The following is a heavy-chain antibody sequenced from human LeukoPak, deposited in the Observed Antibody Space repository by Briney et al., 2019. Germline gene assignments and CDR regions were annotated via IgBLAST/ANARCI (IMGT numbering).Heavy chain of an antibody. CDR2: IKQDGSEK. Sequence: PGGSLRLSCAASGFTFSSYWMSWVRQAPGKGREGVANIKQDGSEKYYVDSVKGRFTISRGNAKNSLYLQMNSLRAEDTAVYYCARRAVYYYYMDVWGKGTTVTVSS. CDR1: GFTFSSYW. J-gene: IGHJ6*03. CDR3: ARRAVYYYYMDV. D-gene: IGHD6-19*01. V-gene: IGHV3-7*01.